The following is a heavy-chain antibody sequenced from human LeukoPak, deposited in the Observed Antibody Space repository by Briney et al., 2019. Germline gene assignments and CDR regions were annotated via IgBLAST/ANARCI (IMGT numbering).Heavy chain of an antibody. CDR3: ARDNRAAGDYYMDV. D-gene: IGHD6-19*01. CDR1: GFTFSSYA. Sequence: GGSLRLSCAASGFTFSSYAMHWVRQAPGKGLEYVSTINNNGGSTYYASSVKGRFTISRDSSRNTLYLQLGSLRAEDMAVYYCARDNRAAGDYYMDVWGKGTTVTVSS. J-gene: IGHJ6*03. V-gene: IGHV3-64*01. CDR2: INNNGGST.